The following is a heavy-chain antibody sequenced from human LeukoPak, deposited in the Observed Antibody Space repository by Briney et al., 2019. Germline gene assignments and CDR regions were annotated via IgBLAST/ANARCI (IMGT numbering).Heavy chain of an antibody. CDR2: ISGSGGNT. CDR1: GFTFSTYT. CDR3: AKDRANDYSILPTDY. J-gene: IGHJ4*02. Sequence: QPGGSLRLSCAASGFTFSTYTMSWVRQAPGKGLEWVSAISGSGGNTYYADSVKGRFTISRDNSKDTLYLQMDSLRADDTAVYYCAKDRANDYSILPTDYWGQGTLVTVSS. V-gene: IGHV3-23*01. D-gene: IGHD4-11*01.